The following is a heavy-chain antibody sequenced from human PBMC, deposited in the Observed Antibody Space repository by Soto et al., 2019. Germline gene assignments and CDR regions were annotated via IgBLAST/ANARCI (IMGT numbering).Heavy chain of an antibody. CDR3: ARGYRQTPIY. Sequence: QVQLQQWGAGLLKPSETLSLTCAVYGGSFSGYYWSWIRQPPGKGPEWIGEINHSGSTNYSPSLKRRVTISVDTSKNQFSLKLSSVTAADTAVYYCARGYRQTPIYWGQGTLVTVSS. V-gene: IGHV4-34*01. CDR1: GGSFSGYY. J-gene: IGHJ4*02. D-gene: IGHD2-15*01. CDR2: INHSGST.